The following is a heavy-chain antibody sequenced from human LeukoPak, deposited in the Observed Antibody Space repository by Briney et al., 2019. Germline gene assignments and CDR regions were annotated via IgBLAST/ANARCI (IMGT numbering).Heavy chain of an antibody. Sequence: GGSLRLSCAASGFTFSSYSMNWVRQAPGKGLEWVSSISSSGINIYYADSVKGRFTISRDNAKNSLYLQMNSLRAEDTAVYYCAREVDYWGQGTLVTVSS. CDR1: GFTFSSYS. CDR2: ISSSGINI. CDR3: AREVDY. J-gene: IGHJ4*02. V-gene: IGHV3-21*01.